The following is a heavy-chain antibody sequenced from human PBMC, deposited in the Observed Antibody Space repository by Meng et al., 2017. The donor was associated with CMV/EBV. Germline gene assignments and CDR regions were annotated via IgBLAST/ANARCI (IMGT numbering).Heavy chain of an antibody. D-gene: IGHD6-6*01. J-gene: IGHJ4*02. Sequence: ASVKVSCKASGYTFTSYDINWVRQATGQGLEWMGWMNPNSGNTGYAQKFQGRVTITRNTSISTAYMELSSLRSEDTAVYYCARVKRSVAARRTWYYFDYWGQGTLVTVSS. CDR1: GYTFTSYD. CDR2: MNPNSGNT. V-gene: IGHV1-8*03. CDR3: ARVKRSVAARRTWYYFDY.